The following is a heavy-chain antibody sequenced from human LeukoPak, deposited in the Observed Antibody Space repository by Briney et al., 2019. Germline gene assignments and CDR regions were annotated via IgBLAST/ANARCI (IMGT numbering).Heavy chain of an antibody. V-gene: IGHV3-7*01. J-gene: IGHJ4*02. Sequence: GGSLRLSCAASGFTFRSYAMHWVRQAPGKGLEWVANIKTDGSQRFYVDSVKGRFTISRDNANNSLYLQMNSLRVEDTAVYYCARDLNWETYWGQGALVSVSS. CDR1: GFTFRSYA. CDR2: IKTDGSQR. CDR3: ARDLNWETY. D-gene: IGHD7-27*01.